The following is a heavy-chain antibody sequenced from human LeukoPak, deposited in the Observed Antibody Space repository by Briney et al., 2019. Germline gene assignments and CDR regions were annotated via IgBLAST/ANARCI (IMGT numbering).Heavy chain of an antibody. CDR3: ARLAASAYCGGDCYPDY. D-gene: IGHD2-21*02. V-gene: IGHV4-39*01. CDR2: INYSGSI. Sequence: WVRQPPGKGLEWIGSINYSGSIYYNPSLKSRVTISVDTSKSQFSLKLSSVTAADTAVYYCARLAASAYCGGDCYPDYWGQGTLVTVSS. J-gene: IGHJ4*02.